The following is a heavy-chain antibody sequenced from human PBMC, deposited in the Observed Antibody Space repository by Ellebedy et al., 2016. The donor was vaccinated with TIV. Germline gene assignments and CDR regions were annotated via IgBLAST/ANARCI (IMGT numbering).Heavy chain of an antibody. V-gene: IGHV3-11*01. CDR1: GFTFSDYY. CDR3: ARTSHGSGSIEFDY. CDR2: ISSSGSTI. J-gene: IGHJ4*02. D-gene: IGHD3-10*01. Sequence: GESLKISXAASGFTFSDYYMSWIRQAPGKGLEWVSYISSSGSTIYYADSVKGRFTISRDNAKNSLYLQMNSLRAEDTAVYYCARTSHGSGSIEFDYWGQGTLVTVSS.